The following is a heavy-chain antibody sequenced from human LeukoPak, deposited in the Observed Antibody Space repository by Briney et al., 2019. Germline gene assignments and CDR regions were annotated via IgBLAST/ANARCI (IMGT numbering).Heavy chain of an antibody. D-gene: IGHD6-19*01. Sequence: SETLSLTCTVSGGSISSSIYYWGWIRQPPGKGLERIGSIYYSGSTYYNPSLKSRVTISVDTSKNQFSLKLSSVTAADTAVYYCARPFSYSSGWYYFDYWGQGTLVTVSS. CDR3: ARPFSYSSGWYYFDY. CDR1: GGSISSSIYY. V-gene: IGHV4-39*01. CDR2: IYYSGST. J-gene: IGHJ4*02.